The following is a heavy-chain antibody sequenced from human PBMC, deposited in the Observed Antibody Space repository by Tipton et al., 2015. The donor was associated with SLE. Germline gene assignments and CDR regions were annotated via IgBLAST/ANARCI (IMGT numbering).Heavy chain of an antibody. V-gene: IGHV4-39*07. J-gene: IGHJ4*02. CDR3: AGAWQGYCSGGTCYVLDY. D-gene: IGHD2-15*01. CDR2: IYYSGGT. CDR1: GGSVSSSISY. Sequence: TLSLTCTVSGGSVSSSISYWGWIRQPPGKGLEWIGSIYYSGGTYYNPSLKSRVTISVDTSKNQFSLKLRSVTAADTAVYYCAGAWQGYCSGGTCYVLDYWGQGTLVTVSS.